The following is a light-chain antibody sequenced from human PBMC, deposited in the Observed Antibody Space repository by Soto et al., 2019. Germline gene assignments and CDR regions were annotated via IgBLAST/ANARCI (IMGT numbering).Light chain of an antibody. J-gene: IGKJ1*01. V-gene: IGKV3-15*01. Sequence: EIVLTQSPATLSVSPGEGATLSCSASQNVYTALAWYQQKPGQAPRLLIYGASTRATDMPGRFSGRGSGTEFTLTISSLQSEAFAVYYCQQYKKWPRTFGQGTKVEVK. CDR3: QQYKKWPRT. CDR2: GAS. CDR1: QNVYTA.